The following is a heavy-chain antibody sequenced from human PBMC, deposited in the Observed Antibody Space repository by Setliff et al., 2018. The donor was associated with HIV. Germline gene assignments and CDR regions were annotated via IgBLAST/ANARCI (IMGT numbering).Heavy chain of an antibody. Sequence: GGSLRLSCAASGFTFSSYGMHWVRQAPGEGLEWVAFIRYDASYRYYADSVKGRFTISRDNSKNTLYLQMNSLGAEDTAVYFCAKNLYRSPWSPLDYWGQGTLVTV. CDR1: GFTFSSYG. V-gene: IGHV3-30*02. CDR2: IRYDASYR. CDR3: AKNLYRSPWSPLDY. J-gene: IGHJ4*02. D-gene: IGHD6-19*01.